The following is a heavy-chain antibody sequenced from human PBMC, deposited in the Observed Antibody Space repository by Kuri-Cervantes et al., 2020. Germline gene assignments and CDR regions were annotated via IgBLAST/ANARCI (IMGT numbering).Heavy chain of an antibody. D-gene: IGHD6-19*01. J-gene: IGHJ4*02. CDR2: IIPILGIA. V-gene: IGHV1-69*02. CDR3: ARVGSGWYPFDY. CDR1: GGTISSYT. Sequence: SVKVSCKASGGTISSYTISWVRQAPGHGLEWMGRIIPILGIANYAQKFQGRVTITADKSTSTAYMELSSLRSEDTAVYYCARVGSGWYPFDYWGQGTLVTVSS.